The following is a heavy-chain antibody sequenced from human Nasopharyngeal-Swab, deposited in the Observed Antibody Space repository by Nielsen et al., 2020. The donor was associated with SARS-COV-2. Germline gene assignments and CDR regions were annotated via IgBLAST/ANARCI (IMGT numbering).Heavy chain of an antibody. V-gene: IGHV3-33*01. Sequence: GESLKISCAASGFTFSSYGMHWVRQAPGKGLEWVAVIWYDGSNKYYADSVKGRFTISRDNSKNTLYLQMNSLRAEDTAVYYYARGGGDYLPIDSWGQGTLVTVSS. J-gene: IGHJ4*02. CDR2: IWYDGSNK. D-gene: IGHD4-17*01. CDR3: ARGGGDYLPIDS. CDR1: GFTFSSYG.